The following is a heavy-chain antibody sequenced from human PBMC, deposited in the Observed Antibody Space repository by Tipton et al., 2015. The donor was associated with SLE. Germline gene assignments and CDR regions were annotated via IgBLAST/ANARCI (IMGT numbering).Heavy chain of an antibody. CDR1: GGSINSGSYY. Sequence: LRLSCTVSGGSINSGSYYWSWIRQPAGKGLEWIGRIYISGTTNYNPSLKSRVTISVDTSKNQFSLKLSSVTAADTAVYYCARDGSPGWFDPWGQGTLVTVSS. J-gene: IGHJ5*02. D-gene: IGHD1-26*01. CDR2: IYISGTT. CDR3: ARDGSPGWFDP. V-gene: IGHV4-61*02.